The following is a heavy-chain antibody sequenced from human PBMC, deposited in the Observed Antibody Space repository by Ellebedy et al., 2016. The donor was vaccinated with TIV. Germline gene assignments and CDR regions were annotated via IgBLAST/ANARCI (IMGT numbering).Heavy chain of an antibody. CDR3: ARGPYFGSGSYGGSGAFDI. D-gene: IGHD3-10*01. CDR1: GYTFTGYY. V-gene: IGHV1-2*02. Sequence: AASVKVSCKASGYTFTGYYIHWVRQAPGQGLEWMGWINPNSGGTNYAQKFQGRVTMTRDTSITTTYMELSRLSSDDTAIFYCARGPYFGSGSYGGSGAFDIWGQGTMVTVSS. J-gene: IGHJ3*02. CDR2: INPNSGGT.